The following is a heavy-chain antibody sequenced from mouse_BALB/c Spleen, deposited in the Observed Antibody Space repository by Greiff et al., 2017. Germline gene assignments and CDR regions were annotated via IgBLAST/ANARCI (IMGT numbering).Heavy chain of an antibody. CDR3: AQFLLLRYFDY. CDR1: GYTFTSYW. J-gene: IGHJ2*01. V-gene: IGHV1-7*01. CDR2: INPSTGYT. D-gene: IGHD1-1*01. Sequence: LQESGAELAKPGASVKMSCKASGYTFTSYWMHWVKQRPGQGLEWIGYINPSTGYTEYNQKFKDKATLTADKSSSTAYMQLSSLTSEDSAVYYCAQFLLLRYFDYWGQGTTLTVSS.